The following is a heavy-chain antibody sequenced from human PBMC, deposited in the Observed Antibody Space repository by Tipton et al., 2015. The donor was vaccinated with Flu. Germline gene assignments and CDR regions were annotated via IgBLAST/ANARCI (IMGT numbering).Heavy chain of an antibody. V-gene: IGHV4-59*07. CDR2: IYYSGST. J-gene: IGHJ6*03. CDR3: ARGDYGDYKYV. D-gene: IGHD4-17*01. Sequence: TLSLTCSVSGDSIGSRYFWGWIRQPPGKGLEWIGYIYYSGSTNYNPSLKSRVTISVDTSKNQFSLKLSSVTAADTAVYYCARGDYGDYKYVWGQGTTVTVSS. CDR1: GDSIGSRYF.